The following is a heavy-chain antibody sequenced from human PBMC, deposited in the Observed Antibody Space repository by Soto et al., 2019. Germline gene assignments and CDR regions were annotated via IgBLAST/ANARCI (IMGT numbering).Heavy chain of an antibody. D-gene: IGHD6-13*01. CDR3: AKDRERDAWYEDY. CDR2: ISGSDGST. V-gene: IGHV3-23*01. Sequence: EVQLLESGGGLVQPGGSLRLSCVASGFSFSSYAMTWVRQAPGKGLKWVSVISGSDGSTYYADSVKGRFTISRDNSKNTLYLQMNSLRAEDTAVYYCAKDRERDAWYEDYWGQGTLVTVSS. CDR1: GFSFSSYA. J-gene: IGHJ4*02.